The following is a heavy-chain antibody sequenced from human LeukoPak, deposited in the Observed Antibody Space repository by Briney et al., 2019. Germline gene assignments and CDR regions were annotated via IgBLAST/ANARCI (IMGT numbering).Heavy chain of an antibody. CDR2: ISSGSSYI. J-gene: IGHJ4*02. V-gene: IGHV3-21*01. CDR1: GFTFSSYS. Sequence: GGSLRLSCAASGFTFSSYSMNWVCQAPGKGLEWVSSISSGSSYISYADSVKGRFTISRDNAKNSLYLQMNSLRAEDTAVYYCARISSTAPNFDYWGQGTLVTVSS. D-gene: IGHD2-2*01. CDR3: ARISSTAPNFDY.